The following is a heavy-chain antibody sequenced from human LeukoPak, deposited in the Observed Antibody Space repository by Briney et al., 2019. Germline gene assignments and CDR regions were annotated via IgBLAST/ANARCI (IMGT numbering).Heavy chain of an antibody. CDR3: AKIDPQYCSSSTCYALDF. CDR2: IYPGDSDT. CDR1: GYSFTSYL. Sequence: GESLKISCKGSGYSFTSYLIGWVGPMPGKGLEWMGIIYPGDSDTRYSPSFQGQVTISVDKSISTASLQWSSLKASDTATYYCAKIDPQYCSSSTCYALDFSDQRTQVTVSS. D-gene: IGHD2-2*01. V-gene: IGHV5-51*01. J-gene: IGHJ4*02.